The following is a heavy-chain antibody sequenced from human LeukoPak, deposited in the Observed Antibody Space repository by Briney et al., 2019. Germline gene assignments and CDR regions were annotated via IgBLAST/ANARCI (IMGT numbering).Heavy chain of an antibody. D-gene: IGHD4-17*01. Sequence: EASVKVSCKASGYSFVLYGISWVRQAPGGGPEWMGWISGSTGDTNYAQKFQGRVTMTADTSSSTAYMELRSLRSDDTAVYYCARDENYGIFFNVDYWGQGTLVTVSS. V-gene: IGHV1-18*01. J-gene: IGHJ4*02. CDR3: ARDENYGIFFNVDY. CDR2: ISGSTGDT. CDR1: GYSFVLYG.